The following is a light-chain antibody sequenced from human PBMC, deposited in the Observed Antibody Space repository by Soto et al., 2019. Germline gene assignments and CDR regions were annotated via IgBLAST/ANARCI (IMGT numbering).Light chain of an antibody. CDR1: SSDVGAYNY. CDR3: SSYASTSTAV. Sequence: QSVLTQPASVSGSPGQSITISRTGTSSDVGAYNYVSCYQQHPGKAPKLMIYEVNYRPSGVSNRFSGSKSGITASLTISGLQAEDEADYYCSSYASTSTAVFGSGTKLTVL. J-gene: IGLJ1*01. CDR2: EVN. V-gene: IGLV2-14*01.